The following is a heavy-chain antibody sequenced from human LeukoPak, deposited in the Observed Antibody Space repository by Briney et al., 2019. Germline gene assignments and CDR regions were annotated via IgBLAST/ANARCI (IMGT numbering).Heavy chain of an antibody. CDR2: LYSGST. J-gene: IGHJ6*03. D-gene: IGHD2-21*01. CDR3: ARVSSVWVNDYYYYMDV. Sequence: SGTLSLTCTVAGDSISSSTSYWAWIRQSPGKGLEWTGRLYSGSTYYNPSLKSRLIISIDTSKTQFSLRLRSVTAADTAVYDCARVSSVWVNDYYYYMDVWGKGTTVTVSS. CDR1: GDSISSSTSY. V-gene: IGHV4-39*07.